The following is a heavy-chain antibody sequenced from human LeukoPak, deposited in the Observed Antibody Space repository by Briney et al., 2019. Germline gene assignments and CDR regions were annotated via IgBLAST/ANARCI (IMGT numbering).Heavy chain of an antibody. CDR2: IIPIFGTA. V-gene: IGHV1-69*05. CDR3: ARGDSDYVWGSYLFFDY. J-gene: IGHJ4*02. D-gene: IGHD3-16*02. Sequence: SVKVSCKASGGTFSSYAISWVRQAPGQGLEWMGGIIPIFGTANYAQRFQGRVTITTDESTSTAYMELSSLRSEDTAVYYCARGDSDYVWGSYLFFDYWGQGTLVTVSS. CDR1: GGTFSSYA.